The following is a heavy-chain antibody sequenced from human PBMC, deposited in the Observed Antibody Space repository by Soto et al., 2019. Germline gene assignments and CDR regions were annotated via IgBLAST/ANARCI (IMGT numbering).Heavy chain of an antibody. V-gene: IGHV3-21*01. Sequence: GGSLRLSCAASGFTFSSYSMNWVRQAPGKGLEWVTSISSSSSYIYYADSVKGRFTISRDNAKNSLYLQMNSLRAEDTAVYYCARDWLELERRSCIDYWGQGTLVTVSS. D-gene: IGHD1-1*01. CDR2: ISSSSSYI. J-gene: IGHJ4*02. CDR1: GFTFSSYS. CDR3: ARDWLELERRSCIDY.